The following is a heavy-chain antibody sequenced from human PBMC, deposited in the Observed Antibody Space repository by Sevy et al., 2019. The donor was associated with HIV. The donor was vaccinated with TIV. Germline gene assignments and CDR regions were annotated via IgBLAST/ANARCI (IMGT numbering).Heavy chain of an antibody. CDR3: ARESYDFWTGPVDYDYGMDV. Sequence: ASVKVSCKASGYTFSDSGYYVHWVRQAPGQGLEWMGWINPKRGATNYAQKVQGRVTMTRDTSVSTANMELSRLTSDATAVYYGARESYDFWTGPVDYDYGMDVWGQGTTVTVSS. J-gene: IGHJ6*02. CDR2: INPKRGAT. D-gene: IGHD3-3*01. CDR1: GYTFSDSGYY. V-gene: IGHV1-2*02.